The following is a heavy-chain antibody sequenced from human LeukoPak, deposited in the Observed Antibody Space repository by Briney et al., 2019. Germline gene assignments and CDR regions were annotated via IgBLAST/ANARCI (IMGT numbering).Heavy chain of an antibody. CDR1: GGSISSYY. CDR2: IYYSGST. J-gene: IGHJ4*02. V-gene: IGHV4-59*01. Sequence: SETLSLTCTVTGGSISSYYWSWIRQPPGKGLEWIGYIYYSGSTNYNPSLKSRVTISVDSSKNQFSLKLSSVTAADTAVYYCARGKSHFDYWGQGTLVTVSS. CDR3: ARGKSHFDY.